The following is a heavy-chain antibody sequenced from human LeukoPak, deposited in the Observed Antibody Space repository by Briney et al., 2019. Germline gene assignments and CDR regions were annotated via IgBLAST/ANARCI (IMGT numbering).Heavy chain of an antibody. Sequence: GASVKVSCKASGYTFTIYGISRLRQAPGQGLEWMGWISAYNGNTNYEQKLQGRVTMTTDTSTSTAYMDLRSLRSDDTAVYYCARGRLSTGTMFDPWGQGTLVTVSS. CDR3: ARGRLSTGTMFDP. CDR2: ISAYNGNT. D-gene: IGHD1-7*01. V-gene: IGHV1-18*01. CDR1: GYTFTIYG. J-gene: IGHJ5*02.